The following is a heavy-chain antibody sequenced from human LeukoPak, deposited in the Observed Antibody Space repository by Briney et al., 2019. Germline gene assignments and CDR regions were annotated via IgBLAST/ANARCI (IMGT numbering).Heavy chain of an antibody. CDR3: ARGSFNWNAFDY. Sequence: GASVKVSCKASGYTFTSYAMHWVRQAPGQGLEWMGIINPSGGSTNYAQKFQGRVTMTRDTSTSTVYMELSSLRSEDTAVYYCARGSFNWNAFDYWGQGTLVTVSS. D-gene: IGHD1-20*01. J-gene: IGHJ4*02. V-gene: IGHV1-46*01. CDR1: GYTFTSYA. CDR2: INPSGGST.